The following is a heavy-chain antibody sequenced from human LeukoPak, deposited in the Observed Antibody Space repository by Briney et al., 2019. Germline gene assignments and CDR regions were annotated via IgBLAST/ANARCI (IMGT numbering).Heavy chain of an antibody. J-gene: IGHJ4*02. D-gene: IGHD2-2*01. CDR3: ARDLEHCRNIICSNSAY. V-gene: IGHV1-18*01. CDR2: ISAYNHGT. Sequence: ASVKVSCKASGYTFTSSAISWVRQAPGQGLEWMGWISAYNHGTYYAQKFQGRVTVTTDTSTNTVYVDLRSLRSDDTAVYYCARDLEHCRNIICSNSAYWGQGTLVTVSS. CDR1: GYTFTSSA.